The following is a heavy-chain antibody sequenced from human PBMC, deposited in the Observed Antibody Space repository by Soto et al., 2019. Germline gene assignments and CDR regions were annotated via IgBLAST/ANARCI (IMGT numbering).Heavy chain of an antibody. CDR3: AHKGPEDWPLDY. Sequence: QITLKESGPTLVRPTQTLTLTCAFSGFSLSTSGVGVGWIRQPPGKALEWLAVIYWDDSKHYIPSLRSRLTITKDTSKNQVVLTMTNMDPRDTGTYYCAHKGPEDWPLDYWGQGTLVTVSS. D-gene: IGHD3-9*01. CDR1: GFSLSTSGVG. V-gene: IGHV2-5*02. CDR2: IYWDDSK. J-gene: IGHJ4*02.